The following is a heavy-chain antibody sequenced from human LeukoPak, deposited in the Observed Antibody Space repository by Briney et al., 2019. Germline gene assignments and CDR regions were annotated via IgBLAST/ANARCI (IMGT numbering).Heavy chain of an antibody. CDR2: ITNSGDTT. Sequence: GGSQRLSCAASGFTFASYAMRWVRQAPGKGLEWVSSITNSGDTTNYADSVKGRFSISRDNAKNTVYLQMNSLRAEDTAVYYCAREAAVAGIYFDSWGQGTLVTVSS. J-gene: IGHJ4*02. D-gene: IGHD6-19*01. V-gene: IGHV3-23*01. CDR1: GFTFASYA. CDR3: AREAAVAGIYFDS.